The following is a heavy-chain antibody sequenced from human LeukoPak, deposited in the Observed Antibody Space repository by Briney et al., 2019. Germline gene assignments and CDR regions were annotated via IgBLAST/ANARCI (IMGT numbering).Heavy chain of an antibody. Sequence: SETLSLTCTVSGGSISSGGYYWSWIRQHPGKGLEWIGYIYYSGSTNYNPSLKSRVTISVDTSKNQFSLKLSSVTAADTAVYYCARANSSGWYGRNDAFDIWGQGTMVTVSS. V-gene: IGHV4-61*08. CDR1: GGSISSGGYY. D-gene: IGHD6-19*01. J-gene: IGHJ3*02. CDR2: IYYSGST. CDR3: ARANSSGWYGRNDAFDI.